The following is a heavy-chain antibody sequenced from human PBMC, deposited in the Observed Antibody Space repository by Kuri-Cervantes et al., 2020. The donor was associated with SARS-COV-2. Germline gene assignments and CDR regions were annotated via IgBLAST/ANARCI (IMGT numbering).Heavy chain of an antibody. CDR2: ISSSGDTI. D-gene: IGHD6-6*01. CDR1: GFTSSSYS. CDR3: ASHRRMYSSSSPYDY. Sequence: GESLKISCAASGFTSSSYSMNWVRQAPGKGLEWVSYISSSGDTIYYADSVKGRFTISRDNAKNSLYLQMNSLRAEDTAVYYCASHRRMYSSSSPYDYWGQGTLVTVSS. J-gene: IGHJ4*02. V-gene: IGHV3-48*01.